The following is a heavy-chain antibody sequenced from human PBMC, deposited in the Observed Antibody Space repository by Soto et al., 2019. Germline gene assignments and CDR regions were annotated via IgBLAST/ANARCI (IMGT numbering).Heavy chain of an antibody. Sequence: QVQLVQSGAEVKKPGSSVKVSCKASGGTFSRFSFNWVRQAPGQGLEWMGGIMPMFGTDKYAQKFQDKVTLTADEATGTAYMELSRLTSEDTAVYSCVIDSRYRVDAFDIWGQGTLVTVSS. CDR2: IMPMFGTD. V-gene: IGHV1-69*12. J-gene: IGHJ3*02. D-gene: IGHD5-18*01. CDR3: VIDSRYRVDAFDI. CDR1: GGTFSRFS.